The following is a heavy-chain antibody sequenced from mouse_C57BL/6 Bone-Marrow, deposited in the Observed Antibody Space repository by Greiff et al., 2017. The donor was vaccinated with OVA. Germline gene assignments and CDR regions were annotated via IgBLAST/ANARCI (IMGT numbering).Heavy chain of an antibody. D-gene: IGHD1-1*01. Sequence: EVQLQQSGPVLVKPGASVKLSCKASGYTFTDYYMNWVKQSHGKSLEWIGVINPYNGGTSYNQKFKGKATLTVDKSSSTAYMELNSVTTEDSAVYYCAREGVYYNGSSFDDWGQGTTVTVSA. CDR2: INPYNGGT. CDR1: GYTFTDYY. CDR3: AREGVYYNGSSFDD. J-gene: IGHJ1*01. V-gene: IGHV1-19*01.